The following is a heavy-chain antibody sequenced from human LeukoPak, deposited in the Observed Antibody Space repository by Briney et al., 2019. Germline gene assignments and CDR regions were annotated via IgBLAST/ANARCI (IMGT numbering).Heavy chain of an antibody. V-gene: IGHV3-23*01. Sequence: GGSLRLFCVASAVTSSTSVMSWVRQAPGMGLESVSTVSGSGGVTYYTDSVKGRFTISRDNSKNTLYLQMNSLRAEDTAVYYCAKVYGDYGSLDAEYYYYMDVWGKGTTVTVSS. CDR1: AVTSSTSV. D-gene: IGHD4-17*01. CDR3: AKVYGDYGSLDAEYYYYMDV. CDR2: VSGSGGVT. J-gene: IGHJ6*03.